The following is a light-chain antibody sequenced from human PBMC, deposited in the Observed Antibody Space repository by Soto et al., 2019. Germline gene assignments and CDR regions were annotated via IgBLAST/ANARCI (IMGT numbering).Light chain of an antibody. J-gene: IGKJ2*01. CDR2: GAS. CDR1: QSVSSN. Sequence: EIVMTQSPATLSVSPGERATLSCRASQSVSSNLAWYQQQHGQAPRLLIYGASTRATGIPARFSGSGSGTEFTLIISSLQSEDVAVYYCQQYNDWPPGTFGQGTKLEIK. CDR3: QQYNDWPPGT. V-gene: IGKV3-15*01.